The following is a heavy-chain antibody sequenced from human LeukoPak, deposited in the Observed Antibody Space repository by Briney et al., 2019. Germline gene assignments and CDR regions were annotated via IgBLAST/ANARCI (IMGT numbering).Heavy chain of an antibody. CDR2: ISGSGGST. CDR1: GFTFSSYA. Sequence: GGSLRLSCAASGFTFSSYAMSWVRQAPGKGLEWVSAISGSGGSTYYADSVKGRFTISRDNSKNTLYLQMNSLRAEDTAVYYCARGRGYRRHLDYWGQGTLVTVSS. CDR3: ARGRGYRRHLDY. J-gene: IGHJ4*02. D-gene: IGHD5-18*01. V-gene: IGHV3-23*01.